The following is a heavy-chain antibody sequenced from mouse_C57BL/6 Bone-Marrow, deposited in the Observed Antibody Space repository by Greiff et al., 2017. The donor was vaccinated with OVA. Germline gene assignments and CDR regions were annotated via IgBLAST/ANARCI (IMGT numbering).Heavy chain of an antibody. CDR3: ARNGYYVPYAMDY. J-gene: IGHJ4*01. D-gene: IGHD2-3*01. Sequence: QVQLQQSGAELMKPGASVKLSCKATGYTFTGYWIEWVKQRPGHGLEWIGEILPGSGSTNYNEKFKGKATFTADTSSNTAYMQLSSLTTEDSASYYCARNGYYVPYAMDYWGQGTSVTVSS. V-gene: IGHV1-9*01. CDR2: ILPGSGST. CDR1: GYTFTGYW.